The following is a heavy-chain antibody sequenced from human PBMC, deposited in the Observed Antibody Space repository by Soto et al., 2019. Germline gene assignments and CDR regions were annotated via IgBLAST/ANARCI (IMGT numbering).Heavy chain of an antibody. CDR3: ATTYTGSYSFYFDS. D-gene: IGHD1-26*01. V-gene: IGHV3-15*07. Sequence: SLRLSCAASTFIFSHAYXNWVRQAPGKGPEWVGRVRSKADGGTTDYAAPVIGRFTISRDNSKNTLYLQMDSLKTEDTAVYYCATTYTGSYSFYFDSWGQGTLVTVSS. CDR2: VRSKADGGTT. J-gene: IGHJ4*02. CDR1: TFIFSHAY.